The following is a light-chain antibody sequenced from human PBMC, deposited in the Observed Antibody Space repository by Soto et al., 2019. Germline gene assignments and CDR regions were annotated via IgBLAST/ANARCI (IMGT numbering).Light chain of an antibody. CDR1: QRVGYY. CDR3: QQRTGWPPAIT. CDR2: DVS. V-gene: IGKV3-11*01. J-gene: IGKJ5*01. Sequence: EIVLTQSPATLSLSPGERATLSCRASQRVGYYLAWYQQKPGQAPRLLIFDVSKRATGIPARFSGSGSGTDFTLTISSLDPEDFAVYYCQQRTGWPPAITFGQGTRLEIK.